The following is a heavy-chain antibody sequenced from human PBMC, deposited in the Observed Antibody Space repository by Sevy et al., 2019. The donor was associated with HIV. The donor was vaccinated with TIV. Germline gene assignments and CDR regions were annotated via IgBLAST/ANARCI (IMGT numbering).Heavy chain of an antibody. D-gene: IGHD1-26*01. CDR1: GFTFSSYW. CDR2: IKQDGSEK. J-gene: IGHJ4*02. Sequence: GGSLRLSCAASGFTFSSYWMSWVRQAPGKGLEWVAKIKQDGSEKYYVDSVKGRFTISRDNAKNSLYLQMNSLRAEDTAVYYCARQEVGATGGGAFDYWGQGTLVTVSS. CDR3: ARQEVGATGGGAFDY. V-gene: IGHV3-7*01.